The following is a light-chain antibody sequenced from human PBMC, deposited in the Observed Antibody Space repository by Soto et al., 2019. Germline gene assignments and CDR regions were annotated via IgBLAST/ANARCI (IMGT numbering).Light chain of an antibody. CDR3: LQTYRKPWV. CDR2: DAS. V-gene: IGKV1-39*01. J-gene: IGKJ1*01. CDR1: QNIRSY. Sequence: DIQVTQSPSSLSASVGDRVTISCRASQNIRSYLNWYQHKPGEAPKLLIHDASTLHSGVPSRFSGSGSWTDFTLTISSLQLEDFATYSCLQTYRKPWVFGQGTNVDI.